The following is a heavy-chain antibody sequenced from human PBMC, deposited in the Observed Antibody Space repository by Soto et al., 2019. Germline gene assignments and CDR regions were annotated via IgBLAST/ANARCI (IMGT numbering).Heavy chain of an antibody. V-gene: IGHV1-18*01. D-gene: IGHD6-6*01. J-gene: IGHJ5*02. CDR2: ISAYNGNT. Sequence: ASVKVSCKASGYTFTSYGISWVRQAPGQGLEWMGWISAYNGNTNYAQKLQGRVAMTTDTSTSTAYMELRSLRSDDTAVYYCARGAARPPTHWFDPWGQGTLVTVSS. CDR3: ARGAARPPTHWFDP. CDR1: GYTFTSYG.